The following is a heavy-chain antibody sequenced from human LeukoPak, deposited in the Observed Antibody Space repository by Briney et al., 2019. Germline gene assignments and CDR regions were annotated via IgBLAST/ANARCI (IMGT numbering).Heavy chain of an antibody. J-gene: IGHJ4*02. D-gene: IGHD6-13*01. Sequence: GGSLRLSCAASGFTFSNYAMTWVRQAPGKGLEWVSAISGSGGSTYYADSVKGRFTISRDNSKNTLYLQMNSLRAEDTSVYYCATEGRSTTPGYWGQGTLVIVSS. CDR3: ATEGRSTTPGY. CDR1: GFTFSNYA. V-gene: IGHV3-23*01. CDR2: ISGSGGST.